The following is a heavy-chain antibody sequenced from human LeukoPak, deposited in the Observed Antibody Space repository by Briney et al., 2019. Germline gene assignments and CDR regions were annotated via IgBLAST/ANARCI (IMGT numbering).Heavy chain of an antibody. CDR3: ARDAPTYCSGGSCYFYFGDY. J-gene: IGHJ4*02. V-gene: IGHV1-18*01. CDR2: ISAYNGNT. CDR1: GYTFTSYG. D-gene: IGHD2-15*01. Sequence: GASVKVSCKASGYTFTSYGISWVRQAPGQGLEWMGWISAYNGNTNYAQKLQGRVTMTTDSSTSTAHMELRSLRSDDTAVYYCARDAPTYCSGGSCYFYFGDYWGQGTLVTVSS.